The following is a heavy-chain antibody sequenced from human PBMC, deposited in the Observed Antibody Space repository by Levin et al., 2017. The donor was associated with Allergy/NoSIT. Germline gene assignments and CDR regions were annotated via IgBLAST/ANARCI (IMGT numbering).Heavy chain of an antibody. CDR1: GFIFSRYA. CDR3: ANTTLAVVVSAPYSFDY. Sequence: GESLKISCAASGFIFSRYAMSWVRQAPGKGLEWVSAISGSGSTYNADSVKGRVTISRDNSKNTLYLQMNTLRTEDTAVYYCANTTLAVVVSAPYSFDYWGQGTLVTVSS. V-gene: IGHV3-23*01. D-gene: IGHD2-15*01. J-gene: IGHJ4*02. CDR2: ISGSGST.